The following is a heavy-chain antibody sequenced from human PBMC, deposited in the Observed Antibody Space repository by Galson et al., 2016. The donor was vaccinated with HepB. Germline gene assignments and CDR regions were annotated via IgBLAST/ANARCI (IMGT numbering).Heavy chain of an antibody. CDR1: GGSISSYY. D-gene: IGHD4-11*01. J-gene: IGHJ4*02. V-gene: IGHV4-59*01. CDR3: ASAVTGSFDF. Sequence: SETLSLTCSVSGGSISSYYWSWIRQPPGKGLEWIGYVYYSGSTNYNSSLKSRVTLSLDTSKNQFSLKLNSVTAADTAVYYCASAVTGSFDFWGQGTPVTVSS. CDR2: VYYSGST.